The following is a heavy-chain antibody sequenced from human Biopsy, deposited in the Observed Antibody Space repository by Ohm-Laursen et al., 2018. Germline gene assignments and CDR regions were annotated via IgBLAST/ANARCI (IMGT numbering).Heavy chain of an antibody. CDR2: ISYSGTT. Sequence: SETLSLTCTVSGVSVTSRGYYWTWIRQPPGTGVEWIGHISYSGTTNYKSSLRSRVTISVDPSKNQFSLRLTSVTAADTAVYYCARDNIPYCTSISCDLFGMDVWGQGTTVTVSS. J-gene: IGHJ6*02. D-gene: IGHD2-2*01. CDR1: GVSVTSRGYY. CDR3: ARDNIPYCTSISCDLFGMDV. V-gene: IGHV4-61*08.